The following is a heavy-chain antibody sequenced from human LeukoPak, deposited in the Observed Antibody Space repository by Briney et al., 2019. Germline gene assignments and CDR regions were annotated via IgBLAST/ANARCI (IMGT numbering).Heavy chain of an antibody. Sequence: GGSLRLSCAASGFTFSNAWMSWVRQAPGKGLEWVGRIKSKTDGGTTDYAAPVKGRFTISRDDSKNTLYLQMNSLKTEDTAVYYCARGQYCSSTSCYVIGAFDIWGQGTMVTVSS. D-gene: IGHD2-2*01. J-gene: IGHJ3*02. CDR3: ARGQYCSSTSCYVIGAFDI. CDR2: IKSKTDGGTT. V-gene: IGHV3-15*01. CDR1: GFTFSNAW.